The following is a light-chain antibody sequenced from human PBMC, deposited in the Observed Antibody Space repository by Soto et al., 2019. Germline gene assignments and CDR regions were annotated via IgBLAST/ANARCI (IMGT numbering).Light chain of an antibody. CDR1: QGISSW. CDR3: QQANSFPIT. J-gene: IGKJ5*01. Sequence: ASXXVRVTMTCRASQGISSWLAWYQQKPGKAPKLLIYVASSLQSGVPSRFSGSGSGTDFTLTISSLQPEDFATYYCQQANSFPITFGQGTRLEI. CDR2: VAS. V-gene: IGKV1D-12*01.